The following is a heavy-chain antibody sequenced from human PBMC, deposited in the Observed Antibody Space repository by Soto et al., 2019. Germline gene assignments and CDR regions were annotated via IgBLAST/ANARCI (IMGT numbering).Heavy chain of an antibody. J-gene: IGHJ4*02. CDR2: VSSTSSHI. CDR1: GFTFSGHT. V-gene: IGHV3-21*01. Sequence: EVQLVESGGGLVKPGGSLRLSCAASGFTFSGHTINWVRQAPGKGLEWVSSVSSTSSHIYYADSVKGRFTVSRDNAEKSLYLQMNSLSAEDTAIYYFARCMGYDGSGYAFFDSWGQGTLVTVSS. CDR3: ARCMGYDGSGYAFFDS. D-gene: IGHD3-10*01.